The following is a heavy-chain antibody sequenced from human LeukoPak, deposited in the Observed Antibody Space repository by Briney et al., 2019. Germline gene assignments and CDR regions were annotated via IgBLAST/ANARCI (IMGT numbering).Heavy chain of an antibody. CDR2: ISGSGGST. D-gene: IGHD2-8*02. Sequence: GGSLRLSCAASGFTFSSYEMNWVRQAPGKGLEWVSAISGSGGSTYYADSVKGRFTISRDNSKNSLYLQMNSLRAEDTAVYYDVNCPGVNGSPYYWGQGTLVTVSS. CDR1: GFTFSSYE. V-gene: IGHV3-23*01. J-gene: IGHJ4*02. CDR3: VNCPGVNGSPYY.